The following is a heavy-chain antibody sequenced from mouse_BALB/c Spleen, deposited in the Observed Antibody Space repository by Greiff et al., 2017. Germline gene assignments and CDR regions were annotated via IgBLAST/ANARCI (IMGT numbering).Heavy chain of an antibody. CDR1: GFTFSSFG. CDR3: VRPYYRYDLDY. D-gene: IGHD2-14*01. Sequence: EVKVVESGGGLVQPGGSRKLSCAASGFTFSSFGMHWVRQAPEKGLEWVAYISSGSSTIYYADTVKGRFTISRDNPKNTLFLQMTSLRSEDTAMYYCVRPYYRYDLDYCGQGTSVTVSS. CDR2: ISSGSSTI. J-gene: IGHJ4*01. V-gene: IGHV5-17*02.